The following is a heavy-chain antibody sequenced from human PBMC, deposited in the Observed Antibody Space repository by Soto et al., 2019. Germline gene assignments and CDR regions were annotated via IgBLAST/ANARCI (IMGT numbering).Heavy chain of an antibody. J-gene: IGHJ4*02. CDR3: ASQRGIVVVSAADY. CDR2: ISGSGDST. D-gene: IGHD2-21*02. Sequence: GGSLRLSCVVSGLTFSNYAMTWVRQAPGKGLEWVSGISGSGDSTHYADSVKGRFTISRDNSKSAVYLQMNNVRAEDTAVYYCASQRGIVVVSAADYWGRGTLVTVSS. V-gene: IGHV3-23*01. CDR1: GLTFSNYA.